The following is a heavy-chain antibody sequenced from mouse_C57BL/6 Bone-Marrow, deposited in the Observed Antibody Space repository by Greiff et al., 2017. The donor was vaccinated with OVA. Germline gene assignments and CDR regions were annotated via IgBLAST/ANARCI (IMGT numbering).Heavy chain of an antibody. J-gene: IGHJ2*01. Sequence: EVKLEESGGGLVQPGGSMKLSCVASGFTFSNYWMNWVRQSPEKGLEWVAQIRLKSDNYATHYAESVKGRFTISRDDSKSSDYLQMNNLRAEGTGIDYCTEGGYYGSGDYFDYWGQGTTLTVSS. V-gene: IGHV6-3*01. CDR2: IRLKSDNYAT. D-gene: IGHD1-1*01. CDR3: TEGGYYGSGDYFDY. CDR1: GFTFSNYW.